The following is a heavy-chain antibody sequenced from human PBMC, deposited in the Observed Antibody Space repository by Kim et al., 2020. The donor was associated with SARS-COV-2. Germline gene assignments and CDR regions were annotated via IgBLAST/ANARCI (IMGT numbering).Heavy chain of an antibody. Sequence: SETLSLTCAVYGGSFSVYYWSWIRQPPGKGLEWIGEINHSGSTNYNPSLKSRVTISVDTSKNQFSLKLSSVTAADTAVYYCAREGGVVVIDYWGQGTLVTVSS. V-gene: IGHV4-34*01. CDR2: INHSGST. CDR1: GGSFSVYY. J-gene: IGHJ4*02. D-gene: IGHD3-22*01. CDR3: AREGGVVVIDY.